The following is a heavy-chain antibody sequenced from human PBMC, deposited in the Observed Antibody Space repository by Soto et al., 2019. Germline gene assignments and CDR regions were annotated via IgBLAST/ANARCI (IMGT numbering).Heavy chain of an antibody. V-gene: IGHV3-11*01. CDR3: ARDDYGDYVGYYYYYGMDV. D-gene: IGHD4-17*01. CDR1: GFTFSDYY. CDR2: ISSSGSTI. Sequence: GSLRLSCAASGFTFSDYYMSWIRQAPGKGLEWVSYISSSGSTIYYADSVKGRFTISRDNAKNSLYLQMNSLRAEDTAVYYCARDDYGDYVGYYYYYGMDVWGQGTTVTVSS. J-gene: IGHJ6*02.